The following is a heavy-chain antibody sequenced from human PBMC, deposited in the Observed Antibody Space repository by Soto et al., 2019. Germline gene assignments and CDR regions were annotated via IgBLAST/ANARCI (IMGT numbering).Heavy chain of an antibody. D-gene: IGHD2-15*01. V-gene: IGHV3-33*01. CDR2: IWYDGIKK. CDR3: ARGGYLASSYYYYGMDV. CDR1: GFTFSSYG. J-gene: IGHJ6*02. Sequence: LRLSCAASGFTFSSYGMHWVRQAPCKGLEWVAVIWYDGIKKYYADSVKGRLTISRDNSKNTLYLQMNSLRVEDTAVYYCARGGYLASSYYYYGMDVWGQGTTVTVSS.